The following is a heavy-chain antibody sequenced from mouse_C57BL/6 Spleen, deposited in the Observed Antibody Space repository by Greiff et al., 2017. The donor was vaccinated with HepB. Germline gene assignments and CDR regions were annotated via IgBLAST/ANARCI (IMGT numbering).Heavy chain of an antibody. J-gene: IGHJ2*01. D-gene: IGHD1-1*01. CDR1: GYSFTDYN. CDR3: AKSLITTVVTPFDY. CDR2: INPNYGTT. V-gene: IGHV1-39*01. Sequence: VQLQQSGPELVKPGASVKISCKASGYSFTDYNMNWVKQSNGKSLEWIGVINPNYGTTSYNQKFKGKATLTVDQSSSTAYMQLNRLTSEDSAVYYCAKSLITTVVTPFDYWGQGTTLTVSS.